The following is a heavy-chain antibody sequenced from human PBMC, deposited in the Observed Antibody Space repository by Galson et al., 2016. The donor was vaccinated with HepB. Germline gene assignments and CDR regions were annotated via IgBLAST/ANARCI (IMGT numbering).Heavy chain of an antibody. J-gene: IGHJ6*02. D-gene: IGHD1-14*01. CDR1: GITFKDAW. CDR3: ATNRPGGNYYFGLDV. V-gene: IGHV3-15*01. Sequence: SLRLSCAGSGITFKDAWMSWVRQAPGKGLEWVGRIKSRLDGGTIDYAAPAKGRFTISRDDSRATLYLQMNSLKIEDTAVYHCATNRPGGNYYFGLDVWGPGTTVTVSS. CDR2: IKSRLDGGTI.